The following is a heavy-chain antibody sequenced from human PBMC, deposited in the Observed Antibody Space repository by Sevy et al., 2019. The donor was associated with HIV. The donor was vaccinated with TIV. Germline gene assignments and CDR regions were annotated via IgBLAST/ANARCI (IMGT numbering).Heavy chain of an antibody. CDR2: ISYDGNNK. Sequence: GGSLRLSCAASGFTFGDYGMHWVRQAPGKGLEWGAVISYDGNNKYYADSVKGGVNISRDNSKNTLFLQMNNLRAEDTAVYYCAKGALPHFYYDGMDVWGQGTAVIVSS. D-gene: IGHD3-16*01. V-gene: IGHV3-30*18. J-gene: IGHJ6*02. CDR3: AKGALPHFYYDGMDV. CDR1: GFTFGDYG.